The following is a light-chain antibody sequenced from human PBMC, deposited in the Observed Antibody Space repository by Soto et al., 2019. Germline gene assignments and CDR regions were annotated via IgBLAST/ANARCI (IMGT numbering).Light chain of an antibody. J-gene: IGKJ1*01. Sequence: ETVMTQSPATLSVSPGERATLSCRASQSVSSNLAWYQQKPGQAPRLLIYGASTRSTGTPARFSGSGSGTEFTLTISSLQSEDFAVYYCQQYNNWPPWTFGQGTKV. CDR3: QQYNNWPPWT. V-gene: IGKV3-15*01. CDR2: GAS. CDR1: QSVSSN.